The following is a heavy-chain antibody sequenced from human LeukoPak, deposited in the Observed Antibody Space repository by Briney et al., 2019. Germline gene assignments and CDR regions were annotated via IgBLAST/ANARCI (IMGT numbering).Heavy chain of an antibody. CDR3: ARVGLYSSGYGRFDAFDI. J-gene: IGHJ3*02. Sequence: AASVKVSCKASGYTFTGYYMHWVRQAPGQGLEWMGWINPNSGGTNYAQKFQGRVTMTRDTSISTAYMELSRLRSDDTAVYYCARVGLYSSGYGRFDAFDIWGQGTMVTVSS. D-gene: IGHD5-12*01. V-gene: IGHV1-2*02. CDR1: GYTFTGYY. CDR2: INPNSGGT.